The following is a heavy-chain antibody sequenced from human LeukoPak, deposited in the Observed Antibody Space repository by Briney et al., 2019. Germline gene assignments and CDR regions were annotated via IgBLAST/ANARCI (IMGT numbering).Heavy chain of an antibody. Sequence: SETLSLTCTVSGGAISSYYWSWIRQPPGKGLEWIGYIYYSGSTNYNPSLKSRVTISVDTSKIQSSLKLSPVTAADTAVYYCARVGLSPRAVAEDYWGQGSLVTVSS. D-gene: IGHD6-19*01. CDR3: ARVGLSPRAVAEDY. V-gene: IGHV4-59*01. CDR1: GGAISSYY. CDR2: IYYSGST. J-gene: IGHJ4*02.